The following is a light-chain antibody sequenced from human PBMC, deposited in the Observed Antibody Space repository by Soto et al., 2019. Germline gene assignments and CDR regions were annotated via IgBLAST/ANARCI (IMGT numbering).Light chain of an antibody. CDR3: RQYGSSPSYT. CDR2: GAS. J-gene: IGKJ2*01. Sequence: EIVLTQSPGTLSLSPGERATLSCRASQSVSSSSYLAWYQQKPGQAPRLLIYGASSRATGIPDRFSGSGSATDFTLTISRLEPEEFAVYYCRQYGSSPSYTFGQGTKLKIK. V-gene: IGKV3-20*01. CDR1: QSVSSSSY.